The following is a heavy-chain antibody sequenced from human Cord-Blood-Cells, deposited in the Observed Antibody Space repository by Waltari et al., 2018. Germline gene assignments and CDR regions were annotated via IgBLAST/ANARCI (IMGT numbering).Heavy chain of an antibody. Sequence: QVQLLQSGAEVKKPGSSVKVSCKASRGTVSRYVLTRGRQAPGQGLEWMRGIIPIFGTANYAQKFQGRVTITADESTSTAYMELSSLRSEDTAVYYCASSHDYGGNDYWGQGTLVTVSS. D-gene: IGHD4-17*01. V-gene: IGHV1-69*01. J-gene: IGHJ4*02. CDR3: ASSHDYGGNDY. CDR2: IIPIFGTA. CDR1: RGTVSRYV.